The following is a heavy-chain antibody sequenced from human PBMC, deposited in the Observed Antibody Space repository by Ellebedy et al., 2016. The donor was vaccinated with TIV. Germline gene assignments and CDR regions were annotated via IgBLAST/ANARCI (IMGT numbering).Heavy chain of an antibody. Sequence: GESLKISCAASGFPFSSYDMSWVRQAPGKGLEWVSAISGSGDVIVYADNVKVRFTSSRDNFNEVLYLQMNSLRGDDTAIYYCAKAGPITYSSRRGLLDWGQGTLVTVSS. CDR1: GFPFSSYD. CDR2: ISGSGDVI. J-gene: IGHJ4*02. CDR3: AKAGPITYSSRRGLLD. D-gene: IGHD6-13*01. V-gene: IGHV3-23*01.